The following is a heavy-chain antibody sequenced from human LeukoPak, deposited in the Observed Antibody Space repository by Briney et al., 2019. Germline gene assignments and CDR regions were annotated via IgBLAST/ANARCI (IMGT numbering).Heavy chain of an antibody. V-gene: IGHV3-23*05. D-gene: IGHD6-13*01. CDR3: ARGSGPSSWFPIFDS. Sequence: PGGSLRLSRAASGFTFSSYAMSWVRQAPGRGLEWVSLIYSSGTTYYADSVKGRFTISRDISKSTLYLQMNSLRADDTAVYYCARGSGPSSWFPIFDSWGQGALVTVSS. CDR2: IYSSGTT. J-gene: IGHJ4*02. CDR1: GFTFSSYA.